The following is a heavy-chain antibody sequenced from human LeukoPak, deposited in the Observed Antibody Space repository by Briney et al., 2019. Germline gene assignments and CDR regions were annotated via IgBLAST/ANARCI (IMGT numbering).Heavy chain of an antibody. J-gene: IGHJ5*02. D-gene: IGHD2-2*01. CDR1: GYTFTSYG. V-gene: IGHV1-18*01. CDR2: ISAYNGNT. Sequence: ASVKVSCKASGYTFTSYGISWVRQAPGQGLEWMGWISAYNGNTNYAQKLQGRVTMTTDTSTSTAYMELRSLRSDDTAVYYCAKAAYIVVVPAVRNWFDPWGQGTLVTVSS. CDR3: AKAAYIVVVPAVRNWFDP.